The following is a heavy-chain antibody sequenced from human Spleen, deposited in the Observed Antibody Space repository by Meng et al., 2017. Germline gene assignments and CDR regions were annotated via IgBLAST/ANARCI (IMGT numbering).Heavy chain of an antibody. CDR1: RFTFSTYE. V-gene: IGHV3-48*03. D-gene: IGHD2-15*01. J-gene: IGHJ4*02. CDR2: ISSSGGNK. Sequence: GESLKISCAASRFTFSTYEMVWVRQALGKGLEWISYISSSGGNKYYADSVKGRFTISRDNAKNSLYLQMNSLRAEDTAIYYCAKGLAVVAAPFDYWGQGTLVTVSS. CDR3: AKGLAVVAAPFDY.